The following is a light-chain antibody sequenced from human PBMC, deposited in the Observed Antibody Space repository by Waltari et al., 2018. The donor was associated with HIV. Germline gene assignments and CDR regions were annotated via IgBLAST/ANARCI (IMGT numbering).Light chain of an antibody. J-gene: IGLJ1*01. CDR2: MLY. CDR1: VVDSGPEIY. Sequence: QSALAQPASVSGSPGQSITISCAGAVVDSGPEIYVSWYQQHPGRAPRLIIYMLYRRPSGVSDRFSGSSSGMSATLTISGLQSDDEAHYYCSSYSTITSLYVFGTGTRVTVL. CDR3: SSYSTITSLYV. V-gene: IGLV2-14*01.